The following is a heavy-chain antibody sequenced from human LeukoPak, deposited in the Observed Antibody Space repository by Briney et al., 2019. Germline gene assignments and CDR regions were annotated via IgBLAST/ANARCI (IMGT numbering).Heavy chain of an antibody. CDR1: GFSFSTYW. D-gene: IGHD5-24*01. Sequence: GGSLRLSCAASGFSFSTYWMSWVRQAPGKGLEWVANIKEDGSARYYVDSVKGRFTISRDNAKNSLYLQMSSLRAEDPAAYYCARGITCDYWGQGTLVTVSS. V-gene: IGHV3-7*04. CDR2: IKEDGSAR. J-gene: IGHJ4*02. CDR3: ARGITCDY.